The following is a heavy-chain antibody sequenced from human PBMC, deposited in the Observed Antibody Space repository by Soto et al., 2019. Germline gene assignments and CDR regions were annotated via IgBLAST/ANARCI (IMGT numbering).Heavy chain of an antibody. J-gene: IGHJ4*02. Sequence: PSETLSLTCAVYGGSFSGYYWSWIRQPPWKGLEWIGEINHSGSTNYNPSLKSRVTISVDTSKNQFSLKLSSVTAADTAVYYCAREKRIQLWLRVPWFDYWGQGTLVTVSS. CDR2: INHSGST. V-gene: IGHV4-34*01. CDR3: AREKRIQLWLRVPWFDY. D-gene: IGHD5-18*01. CDR1: GGSFSGYY.